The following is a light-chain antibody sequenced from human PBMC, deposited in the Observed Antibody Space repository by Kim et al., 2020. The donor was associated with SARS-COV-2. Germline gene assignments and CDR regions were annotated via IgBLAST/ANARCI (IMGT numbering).Light chain of an antibody. CDR3: SSYRSSGYV. Sequence: QSALTQPASVSGSPGQSITISCTGTSSDVDGYNYVSWYQQYPGKAPKLMLYDVTKRPSGVSNRFSGSKSGNTASLTISGLQAEDEADYYCSSYRSSGYVFGTGTKVTV. J-gene: IGLJ1*01. CDR1: SSDVDGYNY. CDR2: DVT. V-gene: IGLV2-14*03.